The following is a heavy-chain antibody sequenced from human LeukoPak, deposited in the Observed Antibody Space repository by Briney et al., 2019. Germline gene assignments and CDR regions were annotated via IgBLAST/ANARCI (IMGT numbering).Heavy chain of an antibody. CDR1: GGSISSGGYS. V-gene: IGHV4-34*01. J-gene: IGHJ4*02. Sequence: PSETLSLTCAVSGGSISSGGYSWSWIRQPPGKGLEWIGEINHSGSTNYNPSLKSRVTISVDTSKNQFSLKLSSVTAADTAVYYCARGRGVNYFDYWGQGTLVTVSS. D-gene: IGHD2-21*01. CDR2: INHSGST. CDR3: ARGRGVNYFDY.